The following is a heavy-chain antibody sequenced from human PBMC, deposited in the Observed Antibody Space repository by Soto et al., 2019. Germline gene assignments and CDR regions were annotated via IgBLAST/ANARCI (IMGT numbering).Heavy chain of an antibody. CDR1: GGSINSYH. CDR3: ARKNACDI. V-gene: IGHV4-59*01. Sequence: SETLSLTCTVSGGSINSYHWSWIRQPPGKGLEWIGYIYYSGTTNYNPSLKSRVTISVDTSRNQFSLKLSSVTAADTAVYYCARKNACDIWGQGSMVTVSS. CDR2: IYYSGTT. J-gene: IGHJ3*02.